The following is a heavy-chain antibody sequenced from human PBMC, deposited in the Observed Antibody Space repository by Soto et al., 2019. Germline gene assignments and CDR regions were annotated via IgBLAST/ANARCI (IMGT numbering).Heavy chain of an antibody. Sequence: EVQLVESGGGLVQPGGSLRLSCAASGFTFSSYSVNWVRQAPGKGLEWVSYISSSGSTIYYADAVRGRFTISRDNAKNSLDLQMNNVRDGDKAVVYCSRAVYGIVDYWGQGTLVTVSS. CDR1: GFTFSSYS. CDR2: ISSSGSTI. D-gene: IGHD4-17*01. CDR3: SRAVYGIVDY. J-gene: IGHJ4*02. V-gene: IGHV3-48*02.